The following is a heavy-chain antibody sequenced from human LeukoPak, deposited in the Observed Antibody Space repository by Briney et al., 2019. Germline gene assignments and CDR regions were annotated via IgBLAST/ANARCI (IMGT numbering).Heavy chain of an antibody. CDR2: IYYSGST. CDR3: AKSRGQLVPDYFQH. J-gene: IGHJ1*01. Sequence: PSQTLSLTCTVSGGSISSGDYYWSWIRQPPGKGLEWIGYIYYSGSTYYNPSLKSRVTISVDTSKNQFSLKLSSVTAADTAVYYCAKSRGQLVPDYFQHWGQGTLVTVSS. D-gene: IGHD6-13*01. V-gene: IGHV4-30-4*08. CDR1: GGSISSGDYY.